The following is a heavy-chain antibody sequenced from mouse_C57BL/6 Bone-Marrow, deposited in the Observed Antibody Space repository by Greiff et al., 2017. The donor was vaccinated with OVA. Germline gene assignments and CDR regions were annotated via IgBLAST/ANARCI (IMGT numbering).Heavy chain of an antibody. CDR1: GYTFTSYW. J-gene: IGHJ1*03. CDR2: INPSNGGT. D-gene: IGHD1-1*01. V-gene: IGHV1-53*01. Sequence: QVQLQQPGTELVKPGASVKLSCKASGYTFTSYWMHWVKQRPGQGLEWIGNINPSNGGTNYNEKFKSKATLTVDKSSSTAYMQLSSLTSEDSAVYDGAREDYYGSSFYWYFDVWGTGTTVTVSS. CDR3: AREDYYGSSFYWYFDV.